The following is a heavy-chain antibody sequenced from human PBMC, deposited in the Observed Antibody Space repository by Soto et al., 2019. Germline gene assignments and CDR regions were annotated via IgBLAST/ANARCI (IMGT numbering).Heavy chain of an antibody. Sequence: QVQLVESGGGVVQPGRSLRLSCAASGFTFSSYGMHWVRQAPGKGLEWVAVISYDGSNKYYADSVKGRFTISRDNSKNTLYLQMNSLRAEDTAVYYCAKGLAIAAAGPGFDPWGQGTLVTVSS. CDR3: AKGLAIAAAGPGFDP. D-gene: IGHD6-13*01. CDR2: ISYDGSNK. J-gene: IGHJ5*02. CDR1: GFTFSSYG. V-gene: IGHV3-30*18.